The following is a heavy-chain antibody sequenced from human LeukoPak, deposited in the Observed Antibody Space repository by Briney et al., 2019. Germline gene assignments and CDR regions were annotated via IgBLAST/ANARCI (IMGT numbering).Heavy chain of an antibody. D-gene: IGHD3-3*01. CDR1: GFTFSSYD. J-gene: IGHJ6*02. V-gene: IGHV3-13*01. CDR2: IGTAGDT. Sequence: GGSLRLSCAASGFTFSSYDMHWVRQATGKGLEWVSAIGTAGDTYYPGSVKGRFTISRENAKNSLYLQMNSLRAGDTAVYYCARGIWSGYYMGIDYYYGMDVWGQGTTVTVSS. CDR3: ARGIWSGYYMGIDYYYGMDV.